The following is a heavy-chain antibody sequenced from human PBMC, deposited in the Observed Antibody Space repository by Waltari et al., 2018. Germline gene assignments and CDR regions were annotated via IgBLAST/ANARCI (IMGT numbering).Heavy chain of an antibody. V-gene: IGHV4-59*01. D-gene: IGHD6-6*01. CDR3: ARSIAARPRLDP. CDR2: IYYSGST. CDR1: GGSISSYY. Sequence: QVQLQESGPGLVKPSETLSLTCTVSGGSISSYYWRWIRQPPGKVLEWIGYIYYSGSTNYNPSLKSRVTISVDTSKNQFSLKLSSVTAADTAVYYCARSIAARPRLDPWGQGTLVTVSS. J-gene: IGHJ5*02.